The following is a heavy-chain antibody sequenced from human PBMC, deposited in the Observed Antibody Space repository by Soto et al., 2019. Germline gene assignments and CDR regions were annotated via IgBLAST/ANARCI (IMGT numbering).Heavy chain of an antibody. CDR1: GYTFTSYA. J-gene: IGHJ6*02. Sequence: QVQLVQSGAEVKKPGASVKVSCKASGYTFTSYAMHWVRQAPGQRLEWMGWINAGNGNTKYSQKFQGRVTITRDTSASTAYMELSSLRSEDTAAYYCARAYYYGSGSYYYYYYYGMDVWGQGTTVTVSS. D-gene: IGHD3-10*01. V-gene: IGHV1-3*01. CDR3: ARAYYYGSGSYYYYYYYGMDV. CDR2: INAGNGNT.